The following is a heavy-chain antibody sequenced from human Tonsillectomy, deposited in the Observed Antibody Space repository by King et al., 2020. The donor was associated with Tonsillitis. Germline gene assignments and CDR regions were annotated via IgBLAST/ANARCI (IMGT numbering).Heavy chain of an antibody. CDR3: AKGNDYPAWIQPDY. CDR2: ITGTGDNT. Sequence: VQLVESGGDFVQPGKSLRLSCAASGFSFSSSAMTWVRLAPGRGLQWVSSITGTGDNTFYAAFVEGRFTISSDNSKNTLYLQMNSLIVEDTAIYYCAKGNDYPAWIQPDYWGQGTLVTVSS. J-gene: IGHJ4*02. V-gene: IGHV3-23*04. CDR1: GFSFSSSA. D-gene: IGHD5-18*01.